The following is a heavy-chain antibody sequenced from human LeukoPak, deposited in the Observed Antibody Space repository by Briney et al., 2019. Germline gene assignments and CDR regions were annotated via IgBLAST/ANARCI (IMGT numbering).Heavy chain of an antibody. CDR1: GFTFSSYG. Sequence: GGSLRLSCAASGFTFSSYGMHWVRQAPGKGLEWVAVISYDGSNKYYADSVKGRFTISRDNSKNTLYLQMNSLRAEDTAVYYCAKDKVVAGSHFDYWGQGTLVTVSS. V-gene: IGHV3-30*18. CDR3: AKDKVVAGSHFDY. J-gene: IGHJ4*02. CDR2: ISYDGSNK. D-gene: IGHD6-19*01.